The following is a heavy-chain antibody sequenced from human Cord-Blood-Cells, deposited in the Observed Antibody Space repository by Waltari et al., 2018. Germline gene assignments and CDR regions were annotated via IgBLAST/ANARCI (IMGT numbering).Heavy chain of an antibody. CDR2: ISYDGSNK. CDR1: GFTFSSYG. J-gene: IGHJ4*02. CDR3: AKDYYSSSSSFDY. V-gene: IGHV3-30*18. D-gene: IGHD6-6*01. Sequence: QVQLVESGGGVVQPGRSLRLSCAASGFTFSSYGMPWVRPAPGKGLEWVAVISYDGSNKYYADSVKGRFTISRDNSKNTLYLQMNSLRAEDTAVYYCAKDYYSSSSSFDYWGQGTLVTVSS.